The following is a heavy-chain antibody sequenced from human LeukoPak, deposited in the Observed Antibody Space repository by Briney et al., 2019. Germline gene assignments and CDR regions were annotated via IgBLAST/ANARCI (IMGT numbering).Heavy chain of an antibody. V-gene: IGHV1-8*01. CDR3: ARGLGDYNTDWFPVSGY. Sequence: ASVKVSCRASGYTFTTHDLTWVRQATGQGLEWMGWMNPGSGDTAYAQKFQGRVTMTRDTSMSTAYMELNSLGSEDTAIYYCARGLGDYNTDWFPVSGYWGQGTPVTVSS. J-gene: IGHJ4*02. CDR1: GYTFTTHD. D-gene: IGHD3-9*01. CDR2: MNPGSGDT.